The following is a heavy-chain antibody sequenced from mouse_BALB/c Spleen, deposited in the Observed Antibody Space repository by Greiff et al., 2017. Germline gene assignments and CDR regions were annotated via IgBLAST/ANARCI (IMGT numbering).Heavy chain of an antibody. CDR2: INPSTGYT. Sequence: QVQLQQSGAELAKPGASVKMSCKASGYTFTSYWMHWVNQRPGQGLEWIGYINPSTGYTEYNQKFKDKATLTADKSSSTAYMQLSSLTSEDSAVYYCARDYGSSYTPWFAYWGQGTLVTVSA. D-gene: IGHD1-1*01. J-gene: IGHJ3*01. CDR1: GYTFTSYW. CDR3: ARDYGSSYTPWFAY. V-gene: IGHV1-7*01.